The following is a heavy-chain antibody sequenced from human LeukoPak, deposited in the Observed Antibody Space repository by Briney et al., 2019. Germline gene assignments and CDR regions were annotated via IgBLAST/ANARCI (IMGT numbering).Heavy chain of an antibody. D-gene: IGHD6-19*01. V-gene: IGHV4-61*02. CDR3: ARVWTLAGQWGIPDAFDI. CDR2: IYTSGST. Sequence: SETLSLTCTVSGGSISSGSYYWSWIRQPAGKGLEWIGRIYTSGSTNYNPSPKSRVTISVDTSKNQFSLKLSSVTAADTAVYYCARVWTLAGQWGIPDAFDIWGQGTMVTVSS. CDR1: GGSISSGSYY. J-gene: IGHJ3*02.